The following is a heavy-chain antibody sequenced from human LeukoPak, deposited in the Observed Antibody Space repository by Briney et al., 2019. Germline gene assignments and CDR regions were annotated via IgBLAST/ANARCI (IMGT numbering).Heavy chain of an antibody. V-gene: IGHV3-7*01. D-gene: IGHD5-18*01. CDR3: ARDWYVDTAMVYYFDY. CDR1: GFTFSSYW. Sequence: PGGSLRLSCAVSGFTFSSYWMSWVRQAPGKGLEWVANIKQDGSEKYYVDSVKGRFTISRDNAKNSLYLQMNSLRAEDTAVYYCARDWYVDTAMVYYFDYWGQGTLVTVSS. CDR2: IKQDGSEK. J-gene: IGHJ4*02.